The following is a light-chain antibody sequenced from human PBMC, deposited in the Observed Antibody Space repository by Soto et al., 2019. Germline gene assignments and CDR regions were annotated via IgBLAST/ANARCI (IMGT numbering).Light chain of an antibody. CDR1: SSNIGSNT. V-gene: IGLV1-44*01. Sequence: QSVLTQPPPTSGTPGQRVTISCSGSSSNIGSNTVNWYQQLPGTAPKLLIYRDNQRPSGVPDRFSGSKSGTSASLAISGLQSEDEADYYCAAWDGSLKGYVFGTGTKLTVL. CDR3: AAWDGSLKGYV. CDR2: RDN. J-gene: IGLJ1*01.